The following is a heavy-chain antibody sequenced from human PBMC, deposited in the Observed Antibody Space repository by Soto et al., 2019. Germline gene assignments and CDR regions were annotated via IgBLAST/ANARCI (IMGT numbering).Heavy chain of an antibody. V-gene: IGHV1-69*01. CDR3: ARDSEEMATITRYFDL. Sequence: QVQLVQSRAEVKKPGSSVKVSCKASGGTFSGYAISWVRQAPGQGLEWMGGIIPIFGTANYAQKFQGRVTITADESTSTAYMELSSLRSEDTAVYYCARDSEEMATITRYFDLWGRGTLVTVSS. D-gene: IGHD5-12*01. CDR1: GGTFSGYA. J-gene: IGHJ2*01. CDR2: IIPIFGTA.